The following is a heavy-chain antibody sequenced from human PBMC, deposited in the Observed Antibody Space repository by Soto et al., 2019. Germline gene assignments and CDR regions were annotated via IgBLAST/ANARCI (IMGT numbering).Heavy chain of an antibody. J-gene: IGHJ3*02. V-gene: IGHV3-21*01. CDR1: GFTFSSYS. Sequence: GGSLRLSCAASGFTFSSYSMNWVRQAPGKGLEWVSSISSSSSYIYYADSVKGRFTISRDNAKNSLYLQMNSLRAEDTAVYYCAREQGQVRHYYSGSYGGAFDIWGQGTMVTVSS. CDR3: AREQGQVRHYYSGSYGGAFDI. CDR2: ISSSSSYI. D-gene: IGHD1-26*01.